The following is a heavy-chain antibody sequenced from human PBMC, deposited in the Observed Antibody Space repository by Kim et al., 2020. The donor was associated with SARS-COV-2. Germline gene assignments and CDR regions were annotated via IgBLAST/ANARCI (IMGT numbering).Heavy chain of an antibody. V-gene: IGHV4-34*01. D-gene: IGHD5-12*01. J-gene: IGHJ4*02. CDR3: ARVLYSGYDLLFDY. Sequence: PSLKSRVTISVDTSKTQFSLKLSSVTAADTAVYYCARVLYSGYDLLFDYWGQGTLVTVSS.